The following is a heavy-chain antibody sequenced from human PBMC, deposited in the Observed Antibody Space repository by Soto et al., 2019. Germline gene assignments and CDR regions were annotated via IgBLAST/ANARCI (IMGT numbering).Heavy chain of an antibody. CDR1: GGSISSGGYY. D-gene: IGHD3-3*01. J-gene: IGHJ4*02. V-gene: IGHV4-31*03. CDR2: IYYSGST. CDR3: ARDTYSFWSGPSFFSF. Sequence: PSETLSLTCTVSGGSISSGGYYWSWIRQHPGKGLEWIGYIYYSGSTYYNPSLKSRVTISVDTSKNQFSLKLSSVTAADTAVYYCARDTYSFWSGPSFFSFWGQGILVTVSS.